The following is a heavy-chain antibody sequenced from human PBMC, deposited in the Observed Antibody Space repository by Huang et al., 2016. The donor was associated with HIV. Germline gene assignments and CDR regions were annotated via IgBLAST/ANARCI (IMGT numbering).Heavy chain of an antibody. J-gene: IGHJ4*02. CDR3: ARDRDFYDSSGYWGFNYFDY. D-gene: IGHD3-22*01. CDR2: INPSDGST. V-gene: IGHV1-46*01. CDR1: GYAFTSSY. Sequence: QVQLVQSGAEVKKPGASVKVSCKASGYAFTSSYMHWVRQAPGQGLEWMGIINPSDGSTSDAQKVQGRVTTTRNTSTNTVYMELSSLRYEDSDVYYCARDRDFYDSSGYWGFNYFDYWGQGTLVTVSS.